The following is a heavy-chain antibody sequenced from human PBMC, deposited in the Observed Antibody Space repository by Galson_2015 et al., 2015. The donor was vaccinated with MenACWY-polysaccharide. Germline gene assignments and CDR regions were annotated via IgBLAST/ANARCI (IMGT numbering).Heavy chain of an antibody. J-gene: IGHJ6*02. CDR3: AKDLHWYGIHV. CDR2: LSGPGDAT. CDR1: GFTFNKFY. Sequence: SLRLSCAASGFTFNKFYMAWVRQAPGKGPEWVSALSGPGDATLYADSVRGRFTISRDNSQNTLYLHMSSLRVDDTAVYFCAKDLHWYGIHVGGHGTTVTVS. V-gene: IGHV3-23*01. D-gene: IGHD3/OR15-3a*01.